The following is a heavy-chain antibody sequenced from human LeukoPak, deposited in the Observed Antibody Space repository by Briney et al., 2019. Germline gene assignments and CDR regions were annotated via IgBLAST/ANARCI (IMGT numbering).Heavy chain of an antibody. CDR3: AELGITMIGGV. CDR2: ISSSGSTI. Sequence: AGGSLRLSCAASGFTFSSYEVNWVRHAPGKGLEWVSYISSSGSTIYYADSVKGRFTISRDNAKNSLYLQMNSLRAEDTAVYYCAELGITMIGGVWGKGTTVTISS. D-gene: IGHD3-10*02. V-gene: IGHV3-48*03. J-gene: IGHJ6*04. CDR1: GFTFSSYE.